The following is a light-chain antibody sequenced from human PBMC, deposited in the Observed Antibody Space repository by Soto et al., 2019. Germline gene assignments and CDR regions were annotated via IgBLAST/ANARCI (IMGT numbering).Light chain of an antibody. CDR3: QSYDSSLSGSYV. J-gene: IGLJ1*01. CDR1: SSNIGAGYD. V-gene: IGLV1-40*01. Sequence: QPVLTQPPSVSGAPGQRVTISCTGSSSNIGAGYDVHWYQRLPGTAPKVLIYSNNNRPSGVPDRFSDSKSGTSASLAITGLQAEDEADYYCQSYDSSLSGSYVFGTGTKLTVL. CDR2: SNN.